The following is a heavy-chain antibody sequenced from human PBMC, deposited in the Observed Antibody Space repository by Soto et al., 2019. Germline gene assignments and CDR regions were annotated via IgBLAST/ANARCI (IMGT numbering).Heavy chain of an antibody. D-gene: IGHD6-13*01. J-gene: IGHJ6*02. CDR2: SRNKVNSNTT. CDR3: SRGSGGMTAAGSVNYYYGMDV. V-gene: IGHV3-72*01. Sequence: EVQLVESGGGLVQPGGSLRLSCAASGFTFSDHYMQWVRQAPGKGLEWVGRSRNKVNSNTTIYAASVKGRFTKSRDDSKNSLYLEMSRLKTEDTAVYYCSRGSGGMTAAGSVNYYYGMDVWGQGTTVTVSS. CDR1: GFTFSDHY.